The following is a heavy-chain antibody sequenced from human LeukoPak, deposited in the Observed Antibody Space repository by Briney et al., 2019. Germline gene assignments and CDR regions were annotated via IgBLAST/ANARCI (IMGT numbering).Heavy chain of an antibody. J-gene: IGHJ4*02. CDR1: GFTFSSYE. Sequence: GGSLRLSCAASGFTFSSYEMNWVRQAPGKGLEWVSYITSSGSIIYYADSVKGRFTIYRDNAKNSLFLQMNSLRAEDTAVYYCARSGLPGIAVAADFDYWGQGTLVTVSS. V-gene: IGHV3-48*03. CDR3: ARSGLPGIAVAADFDY. CDR2: ITSSGSII. D-gene: IGHD6-19*01.